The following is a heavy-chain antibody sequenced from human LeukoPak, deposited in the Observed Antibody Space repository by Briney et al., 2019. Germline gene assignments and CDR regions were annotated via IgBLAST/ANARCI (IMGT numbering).Heavy chain of an antibody. CDR2: IYTSGST. J-gene: IGHJ4*02. Sequence: SETLSLTCTVSGGSISSYYWSWIRQPAGKGLEWIGRIYTSGSTNYNPSLKSRVTMPVDTSKNQFSLKLSSVTAADTAVYYCEVDYYDSSGYWEVYWGQGTLVTVSS. V-gene: IGHV4-4*07. CDR1: GGSISSYY. CDR3: EVDYYDSSGYWEVY. D-gene: IGHD3-22*01.